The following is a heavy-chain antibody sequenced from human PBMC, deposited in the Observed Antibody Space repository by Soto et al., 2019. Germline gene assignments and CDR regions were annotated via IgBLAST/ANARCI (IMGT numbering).Heavy chain of an antibody. CDR1: GGSISSANHY. CDR2: IYYNGNT. D-gene: IGHD5-12*01. Sequence: TSETLSLTCTVSGGSISSANHYWSWIRQHPGKGMKWIGYIYYNGNTKYNPSLKSRVTMSVDTSKNQFSLKLISVTAADTAKYFCAREGNLGRWLQPLDFWGQGTLVTVSS. V-gene: IGHV4-61*01. J-gene: IGHJ4*02. CDR3: AREGNLGRWLQPLDF.